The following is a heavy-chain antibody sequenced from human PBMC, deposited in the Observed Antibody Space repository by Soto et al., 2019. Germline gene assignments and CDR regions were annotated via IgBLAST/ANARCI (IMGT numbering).Heavy chain of an antibody. D-gene: IGHD3-3*01. J-gene: IGHJ6*02. CDR3: AKGGMQRFLEWLRNYYDMDV. CDR1: GFTFSSYG. CDR2: ISYDGSNK. Sequence: VGSLRLSCAASGFTFSSYGMHWVRQAPGKGLEWVAVISYDGSNKYYADSVKGRFTISRDNSKNTLYLQMNSLRAEDTAVYYCAKGGMQRFLEWLRNYYDMDVWGQGTTVTVSS. V-gene: IGHV3-30*18.